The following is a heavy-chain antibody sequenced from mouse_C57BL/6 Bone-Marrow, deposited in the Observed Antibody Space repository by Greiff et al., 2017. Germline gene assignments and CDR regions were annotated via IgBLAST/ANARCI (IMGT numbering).Heavy chain of an antibody. Sequence: QVQLQQPGAELVKPGASVKLSCKASGYTFTSYWMQWVKQRPGQGLEWIGEIDPSDSYTNYNEKFKGKATLTADKSSSTAYMQFSSLTSEDSAIYYCAREGDYDFFFAYWGQGTLVTVSA. D-gene: IGHD2-4*01. CDR3: AREGDYDFFFAY. J-gene: IGHJ3*01. CDR1: GYTFTSYW. CDR2: IDPSDSYT. V-gene: IGHV1-50*01.